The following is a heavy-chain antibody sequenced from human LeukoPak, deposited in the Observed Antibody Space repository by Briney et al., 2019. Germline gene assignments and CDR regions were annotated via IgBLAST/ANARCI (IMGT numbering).Heavy chain of an antibody. D-gene: IGHD4-17*01. Sequence: GASVKVSCKASGYTFTTYYMHWVRQAPGQGLEWMGIINPSGGSTTYAQKFQGRVTMTRDTSTSTVYMGLSSLRSEDTAVYYCARGYGDYGLFYYFDYWGQGTLVTVSS. CDR2: INPSGGST. V-gene: IGHV1-46*01. CDR1: GYTFTTYY. CDR3: ARGYGDYGLFYYFDY. J-gene: IGHJ4*02.